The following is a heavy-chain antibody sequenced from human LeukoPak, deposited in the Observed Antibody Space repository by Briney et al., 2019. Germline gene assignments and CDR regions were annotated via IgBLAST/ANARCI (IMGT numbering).Heavy chain of an antibody. CDR3: AREHTYGSGSYYIDY. V-gene: IGHV4-4*02. Sequence: SETLSLTCAVSGDSISSGNWWSWVRQPPGKGLEWIGEIFHSGSTTYNPSLESRVTISVDKSKNQVSLQLSSATAADTALYYCAREHTYGSGSYYIDYWGQGTLVTVSS. J-gene: IGHJ4*02. D-gene: IGHD3-10*01. CDR2: IFHSGST. CDR1: GDSISSGNW.